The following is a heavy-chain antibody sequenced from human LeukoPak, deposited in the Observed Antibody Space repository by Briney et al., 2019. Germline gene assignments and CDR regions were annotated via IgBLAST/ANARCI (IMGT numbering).Heavy chain of an antibody. CDR3: ARECVGDHPYIGDY. CDR1: GYTFTGYY. CDR2: INPNSGGT. V-gene: IGHV1-2*02. J-gene: IGHJ4*02. D-gene: IGHD3-16*01. Sequence: ASVKVSCKASGYTFTGYYMHWVRQAPGQGLEWMGWINPNSGGTNYAQKFQGRVTMTRDTSISTAYMELSRLRSDDTAVYYCARECVGDHPYIGDYWGQGTLVTVSS.